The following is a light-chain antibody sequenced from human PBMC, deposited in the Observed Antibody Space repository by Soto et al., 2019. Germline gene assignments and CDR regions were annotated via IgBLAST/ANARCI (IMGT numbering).Light chain of an antibody. CDR2: AAS. CDR1: QGYISD. J-gene: IGKJ2*02. Sequence: AIQVTQSPSSLSASVGDRVTITCRATQGYISDLGWYQQKPGKAHDLLIYAASDLQTEVPSRFSGGGSGTDFTLTISSVQAEDFATYYCLQDHDYQWTFGQGTRLEIK. CDR3: LQDHDYQWT. V-gene: IGKV1-6*02.